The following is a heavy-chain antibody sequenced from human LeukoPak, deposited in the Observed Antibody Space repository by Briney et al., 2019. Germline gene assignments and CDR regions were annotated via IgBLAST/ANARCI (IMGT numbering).Heavy chain of an antibody. CDR3: ARQEYCSGASCYTWFDP. CDR1: GYSFSNYW. Sequence: GESLKISCKGSGYSFSNYWIGWVRQMPGKGLEWMGVIHPGDSDTKYSPSFQGQVTISADKSISTAYLQWSSLKAADTAMYYCARQEYCSGASCYTWFDPWGQGTLVTVSS. V-gene: IGHV5-51*01. CDR2: IHPGDSDT. J-gene: IGHJ5*02. D-gene: IGHD2-15*01.